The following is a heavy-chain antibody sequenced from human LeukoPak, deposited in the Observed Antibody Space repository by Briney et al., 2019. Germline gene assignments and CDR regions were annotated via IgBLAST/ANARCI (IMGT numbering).Heavy chain of an antibody. V-gene: IGHV4-59*08. D-gene: IGHD6-13*01. CDR2: IYYGGST. CDR1: GGSISSYY. J-gene: IGHJ4*02. Sequence: PSETLSLTCTVSGGSISSYYWSWIRQPPGKGLEWVGYIYYGGSTNYNPSLKSRVTISVDTSKNQFSLKLSSVTAADTAVYYCARHRYPYSSSDGFDYWGQGTLVTVSS. CDR3: ARHRYPYSSSDGFDY.